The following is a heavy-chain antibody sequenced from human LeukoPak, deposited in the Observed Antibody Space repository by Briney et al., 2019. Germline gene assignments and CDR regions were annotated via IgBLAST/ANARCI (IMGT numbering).Heavy chain of an antibody. CDR1: GGTFSSYA. Sequence: ASVKVSCKASGGTFSSYAISWVRQAPGQGLEWMGRIIPIFGTANYAQKFQGRVTITTDESTSTAYMELSSLRSEDTAAYYCARSPGHYFDYWGQGTLVTVSS. J-gene: IGHJ4*02. CDR3: ARSPGHYFDY. V-gene: IGHV1-69*05. CDR2: IIPIFGTA.